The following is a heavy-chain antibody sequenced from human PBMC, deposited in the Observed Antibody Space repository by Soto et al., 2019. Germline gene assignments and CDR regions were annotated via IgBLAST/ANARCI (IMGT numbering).Heavy chain of an antibody. CDR3: ARQADILTGYQY. J-gene: IGHJ4*02. Sequence: ASVKVSCKASGYTFTTYGIDWVRQAPGQRLEWMGRVYADNGNTDYSQNFQGRVTISRDTSATTAYMELSSLRSEDTAVYFCARQADILTGYQYSGQGALVTVSS. D-gene: IGHD3-9*01. V-gene: IGHV1-3*01. CDR1: GYTFTTYG. CDR2: VYADNGNT.